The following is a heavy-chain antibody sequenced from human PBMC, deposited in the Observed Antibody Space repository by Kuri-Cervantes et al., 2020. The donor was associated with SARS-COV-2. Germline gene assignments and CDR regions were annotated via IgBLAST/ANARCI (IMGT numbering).Heavy chain of an antibody. CDR1: GFTFSSYA. V-gene: IGHV3-23*01. CDR3: ANLQWLLIDDAFDI. Sequence: GGSLKISCAASGFTFSSYAMSWVRQAPGKGLEWVSAISGSGGSTYYADSVKGRFTISRDNSKNTLYLQMNSLRAEDTAVYYCANLQWLLIDDAFDIWGQGTMVTVSS. CDR2: ISGSGGST. D-gene: IGHD3-22*01. J-gene: IGHJ3*02.